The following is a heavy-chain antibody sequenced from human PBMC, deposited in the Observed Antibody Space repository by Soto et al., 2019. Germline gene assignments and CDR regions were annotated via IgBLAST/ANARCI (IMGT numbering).Heavy chain of an antibody. CDR3: AAGTLGAVWTPLDD. J-gene: IGHJ4*02. D-gene: IGHD3-16*01. Sequence: PSETLSLTCDVSGGSFSDNYWTWIRQVPGKGLEWIGYVYYSGSTNYNPSLKSRVTISVDASKQQFSLKLTSVTAADTALYYCAAGTLGAVWTPLDDSGQTILVTVSS. CDR1: GGSFSDNY. V-gene: IGHV4-59*12. CDR2: VYYSGST.